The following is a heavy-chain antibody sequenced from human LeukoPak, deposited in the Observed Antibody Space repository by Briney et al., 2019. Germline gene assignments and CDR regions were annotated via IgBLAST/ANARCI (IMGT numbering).Heavy chain of an antibody. CDR1: GFTFSTYA. CDR3: AKDMGRGWCYFDY. Sequence: GGSLRLSCAASGFTFSTYAMSWVRQAPGKGLEWVSTFTGGEGITHYAGSVKGRFTISRDNSKNTLCLQMNSLRVEDTAVYYCAKDMGRGWCYFDYWGQGTLVTVSS. CDR2: FTGGEGIT. J-gene: IGHJ4*02. V-gene: IGHV3-23*01. D-gene: IGHD6-19*01.